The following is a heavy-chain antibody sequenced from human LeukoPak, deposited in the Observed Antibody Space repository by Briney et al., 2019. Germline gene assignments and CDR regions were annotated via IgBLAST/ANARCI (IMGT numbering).Heavy chain of an antibody. D-gene: IGHD2/OR15-2a*01. Sequence: PGGSLRLSCAASGFTFSSYKMHWVRQAPGKGLEWVSYIYTTGTPILYADSVKGRFTIPRDNAKNSLYLEMDSLRAEDTAVYYCVREINSACSFDYWGQGTLVTVSS. V-gene: IGHV3-48*03. CDR3: VREINSACSFDY. CDR2: IYTTGTPI. J-gene: IGHJ4*02. CDR1: GFTFSSYK.